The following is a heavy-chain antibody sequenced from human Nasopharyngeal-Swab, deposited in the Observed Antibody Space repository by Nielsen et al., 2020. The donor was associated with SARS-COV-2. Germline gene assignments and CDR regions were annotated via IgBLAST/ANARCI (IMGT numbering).Heavy chain of an antibody. D-gene: IGHD6-6*01. CDR1: GYTFTSYD. J-gene: IGHJ4*02. Sequence: ASLKVSCKASGYTFTSYDINWVRQATGQGLEWMGWMNPNSGNTGYAQKFQGRVTMTRNTSISTAYMELSSLRSEDTAVYYCARDQAARLSHAGYWGQGTLVTVSS. CDR3: ARDQAARLSHAGY. V-gene: IGHV1-8*01. CDR2: MNPNSGNT.